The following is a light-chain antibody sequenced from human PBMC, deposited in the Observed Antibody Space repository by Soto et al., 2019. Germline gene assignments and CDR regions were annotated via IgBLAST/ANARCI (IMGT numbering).Light chain of an antibody. CDR1: QSVSSSY. CDR3: QQYGSSPRV. J-gene: IGKJ4*01. CDR2: GAS. Sequence: EIVLTQSPGTLPLSPGERATLSCRASQSVSSSYLAWYQQKPGQAPRLLIYGASSRATGIPDRFSGSGSGTDCTLTISRLAPEDLAVYYCQQYGSSPRVFGGGTKVEIK. V-gene: IGKV3-20*01.